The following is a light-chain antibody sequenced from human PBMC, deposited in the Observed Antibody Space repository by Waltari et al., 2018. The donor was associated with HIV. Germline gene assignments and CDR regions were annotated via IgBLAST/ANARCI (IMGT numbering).Light chain of an antibody. CDR1: SSKIGSNT. V-gene: IGLV1-44*01. CDR3: AAWHDSLNGSWV. J-gene: IGLJ3*02. Sequence: QSVLTQPPSASGTPGQRVTISCSGSSSKIGSNTVNWYQQLPGTAPKILIYSNNQRPPGVADRFCGYKSGTSASLAISGLQSEDGADYYCAAWHDSLNGSWVFGGGTKLTVL. CDR2: SNN.